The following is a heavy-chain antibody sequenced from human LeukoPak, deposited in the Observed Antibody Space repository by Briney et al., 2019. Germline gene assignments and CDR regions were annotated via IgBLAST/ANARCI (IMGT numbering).Heavy chain of an antibody. CDR3: ARGDSSSWYGVYYYYYMDV. D-gene: IGHD6-13*01. V-gene: IGHV4-39*01. J-gene: IGHJ6*03. Sequence: PSETLSLTCTVSGGSISSSSNYWGWIRQPPGKGLEWIGSLYYSGSTYYNPSLKSRVTISVDTSKNQFSLKLSSVTAADTAVYYCARGDSSSWYGVYYYYYMDVWGKGTTVTVSS. CDR1: GGSISSSSNY. CDR2: LYYSGST.